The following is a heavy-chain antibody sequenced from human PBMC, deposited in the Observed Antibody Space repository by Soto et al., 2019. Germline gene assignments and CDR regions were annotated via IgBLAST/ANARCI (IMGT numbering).Heavy chain of an antibody. J-gene: IGHJ4*02. CDR1: GGSFSGYY. V-gene: IGHV4-34*01. CDR3: ARGQRVATIPRFDY. Sequence: SETLSLTCAVYGGSFSGYYWSWIRQPPGKGLEWIGEINHSGSTNYNPSLKGRVTISVDTSKNQFSLKLSSVTAADTAVYYCARGQRVATIPRFDYWGQGTLVTVSS. CDR2: INHSGST. D-gene: IGHD5-12*01.